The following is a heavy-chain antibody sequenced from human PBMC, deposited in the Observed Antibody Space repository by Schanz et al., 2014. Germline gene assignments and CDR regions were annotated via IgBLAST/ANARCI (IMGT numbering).Heavy chain of an antibody. J-gene: IGHJ3*01. CDR1: GFTFSDYY. Sequence: VLLLESGGRVERPGGSLRLSCAASGFTFSDYYMSWIRQAPGKGLEWVSYISSSGSTIYYADSVKGRFTISRDNSKTPLFRQISSVRAENTAVFFCPRDYESDWSSPRHDAFDVWGQGTVVTVSS. V-gene: IGHV3-11*04. D-gene: IGHD3-9*01. CDR2: ISSSGSTI. CDR3: PRDYESDWSSPRHDAFDV.